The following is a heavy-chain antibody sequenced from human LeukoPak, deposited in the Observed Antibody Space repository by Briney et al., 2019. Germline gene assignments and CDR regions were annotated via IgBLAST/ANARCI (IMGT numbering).Heavy chain of an antibody. CDR1: GGSFSGYY. J-gene: IGHJ6*03. CDR2: INHSGSI. Sequence: SETLSLTCAVYGGSFSGYYWSWIRQPPGKGLEWIGEINHSGSINYNPSLKSRVTISVDTSKNQFSLKLSSVTAADTAVYYCAREEGTWELIHYYYMDVWGKGTTVTVSS. V-gene: IGHV4-34*01. CDR3: AREEGTWELIHYYYMDV. D-gene: IGHD1-26*01.